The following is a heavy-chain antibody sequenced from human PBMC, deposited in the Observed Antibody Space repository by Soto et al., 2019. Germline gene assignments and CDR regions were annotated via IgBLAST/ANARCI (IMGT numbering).Heavy chain of an antibody. Sequence: QMQLVESGGGVVQPGASLRLSCAASGLTFSNYAMQWVRQAPGKGLEWVTIIWYDGSDKNYGDSVKGRFTISRDNSKNTLYLQMNSLRVEDTAVYYCARDSGGDYHNYYMDVWGKGTTVTVSS. CDR2: IWYDGSDK. V-gene: IGHV3-33*01. D-gene: IGHD4-17*01. CDR1: GLTFSNYA. CDR3: ARDSGGDYHNYYMDV. J-gene: IGHJ6*03.